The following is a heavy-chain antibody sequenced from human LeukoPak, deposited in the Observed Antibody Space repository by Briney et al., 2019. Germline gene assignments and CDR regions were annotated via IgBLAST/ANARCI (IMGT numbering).Heavy chain of an antibody. CDR3: AKVRPYDSNNFDY. CDR1: GFTFDDYG. Sequence: GGSLRLSCAASGFTFDDYGMSWVRQAPGKGLEWVSGINWNGGSTGYADSVKGRFTISRDNSENTLYLQMNSLRAEDTAVYYCAKVRPYDSNNFDYWGQGTLVTVSS. CDR2: INWNGGST. D-gene: IGHD3-22*01. J-gene: IGHJ4*02. V-gene: IGHV3-20*04.